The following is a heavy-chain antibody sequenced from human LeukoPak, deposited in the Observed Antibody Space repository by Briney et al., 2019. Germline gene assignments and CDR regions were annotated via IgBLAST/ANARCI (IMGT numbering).Heavy chain of an antibody. V-gene: IGHV1-69*05. CDR3: ARVLWFGEFPAFDI. Sequence: SVKVSCKASGGTFSSYAISWVRQAPGQGLEWMGRIIPIFGTANYAQKFQGRVTMTTDTSTSTAYMELRSLRSDDTAVYYCARVLWFGEFPAFDIWGQGTMVTVSS. CDR1: GGTFSSYA. D-gene: IGHD3-10*01. J-gene: IGHJ3*02. CDR2: IIPIFGTA.